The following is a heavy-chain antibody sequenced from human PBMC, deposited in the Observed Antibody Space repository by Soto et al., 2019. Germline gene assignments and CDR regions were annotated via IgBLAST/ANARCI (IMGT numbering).Heavy chain of an antibody. J-gene: IGHJ4*02. CDR1: GFTFSSYE. V-gene: IGHV3-48*03. CDR3: ARDGTLYDSRAYYYLY. D-gene: IGHD3-22*01. Sequence: EVQLVESGGGLVQPGGSLRLSCAASGFTFSSYEMNWVRQAPGKGLEWVSYISSSGSTIYYADSVKGRFTISRDNAKNSLYLQMNSLRAEDTAVYYCARDGTLYDSRAYYYLYWGQGTLVTVSS. CDR2: ISSSGSTI.